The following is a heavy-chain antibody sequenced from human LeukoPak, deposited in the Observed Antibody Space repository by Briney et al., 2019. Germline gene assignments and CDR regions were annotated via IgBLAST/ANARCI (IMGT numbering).Heavy chain of an antibody. CDR2: INPSGGST. CDR3: ARGRGRDGDNLAP. J-gene: IGHJ4*02. D-gene: IGHD5-24*01. Sequence: ASVKVSCKASGYTFTGNFMHWVRQAPGQGLEWMGIINPSGGSTSYAQKFQGRVTMTRDTSTSTVYMELSSLRSEDTAVYYCARGRGRDGDNLAPWGQGTQVTVSS. V-gene: IGHV1-46*01. CDR1: GYTFTGNF.